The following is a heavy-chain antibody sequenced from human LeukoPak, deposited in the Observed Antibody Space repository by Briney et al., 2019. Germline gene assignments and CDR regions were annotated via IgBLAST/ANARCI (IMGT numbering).Heavy chain of an antibody. J-gene: IGHJ4*02. CDR2: IIPILGIA. D-gene: IGHD3-22*01. Sequence: SVKVSCKASGGTFSSYAISWVRQAPGQGLEWMGRIIPILGIANYAQKFQGRVTITADKSTSTAYMELSSLRSEDTAVYYCASGFGGCYYSSGYHLDYWGQGTLVTVSS. CDR1: GGTFSSYA. CDR3: ASGFGGCYYSSGYHLDY. V-gene: IGHV1-69*04.